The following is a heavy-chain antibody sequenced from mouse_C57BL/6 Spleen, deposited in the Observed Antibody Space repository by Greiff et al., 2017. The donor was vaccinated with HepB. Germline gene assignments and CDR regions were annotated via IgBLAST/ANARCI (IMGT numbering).Heavy chain of an antibody. D-gene: IGHD2-1*01. CDR1: GFSLTSYG. V-gene: IGHV2-6*01. Sequence: VQGVESGPGLVAPSQSLSITCTVSGFSLTSYGVDWVRQSPGKGLEWLGVIWGVGSTNYNSALKSRLSISKDNSKSQVFLKMNSLQTDDTAMYYCARSLYGNYGGNAMDYWGQGTSVTVSS. CDR2: IWGVGST. CDR3: ARSLYGNYGGNAMDY. J-gene: IGHJ4*01.